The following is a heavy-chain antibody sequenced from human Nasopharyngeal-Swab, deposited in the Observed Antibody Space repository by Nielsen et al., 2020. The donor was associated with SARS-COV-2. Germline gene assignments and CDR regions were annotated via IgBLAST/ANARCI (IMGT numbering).Heavy chain of an antibody. J-gene: IGHJ4*02. CDR3: ARLYGGYVDY. V-gene: IGHV5-51*01. CDR2: IYPGDSTT. Sequence: GASLKTSCQGSGYSFSTSWIGWVRQMPGKGLEWMGIIYPGDSTTKYRPSFQGQVTISADKSISTAYLQWSSLKASDTAMYFCARLYGGYVDYWGQGTLVTVSS. D-gene: IGHD4/OR15-4a*01. CDR1: GYSFSTSW.